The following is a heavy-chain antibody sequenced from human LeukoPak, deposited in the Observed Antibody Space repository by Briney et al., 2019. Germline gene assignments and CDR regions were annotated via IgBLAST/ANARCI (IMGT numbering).Heavy chain of an antibody. J-gene: IGHJ3*02. D-gene: IGHD4-17*01. CDR2: ISTGSGYI. V-gene: IGHV3-21*01. Sequence: PGGSLRLSCAASGFTFSSYSMNWVRQAPGKGLEWVSSISTGSGYIYYSDSIKGRFTISRDNAKGSLYLQMNSLGAEDMALYYCARGSTTAQRKDAFDIWGQGTMVTVSP. CDR1: GFTFSSYS. CDR3: ARGSTTAQRKDAFDI.